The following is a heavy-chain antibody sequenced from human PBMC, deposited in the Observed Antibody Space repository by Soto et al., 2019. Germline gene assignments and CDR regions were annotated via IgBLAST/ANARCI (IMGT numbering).Heavy chain of an antibody. Sequence: QVQLVQSGAEVKKPGASVKVSCKASGYTFTSYYMHWVRQAPGQGLEWMGIINPSGGSTSYAQKFQGRVPMTRDTSTSTVYMELGSLRSEDTAVYYCARVNLPGSGKGTFDYWGQGPLVTVSS. CDR1: GYTFTSYY. CDR2: INPSGGST. J-gene: IGHJ4*02. D-gene: IGHD3-10*01. CDR3: ARVNLPGSGKGTFDY. V-gene: IGHV1-46*03.